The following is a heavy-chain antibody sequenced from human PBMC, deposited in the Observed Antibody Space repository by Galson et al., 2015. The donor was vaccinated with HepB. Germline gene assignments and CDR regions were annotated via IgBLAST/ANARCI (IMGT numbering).Heavy chain of an antibody. D-gene: IGHD1-7*01. Sequence: SLRLSCAASGFTFSSYGMHWVRQAPGKGLEWVAVLSYDGSNKYYADSVKGRFTISRDNSKNTLYLQMNSLRAEGTAVYYCAKDVWETGTTSSYMDVWGKGTTVTVSS. V-gene: IGHV3-30*18. J-gene: IGHJ6*03. CDR3: AKDVWETGTTSSYMDV. CDR1: GFTFSSYG. CDR2: LSYDGSNK.